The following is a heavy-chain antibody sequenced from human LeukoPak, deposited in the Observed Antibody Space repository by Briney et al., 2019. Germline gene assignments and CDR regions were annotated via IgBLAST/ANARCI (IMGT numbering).Heavy chain of an antibody. CDR3: ATLSYGPYYGMDV. CDR1: GFTFSDFY. J-gene: IGHJ6*02. V-gene: IGHV3-11*01. D-gene: IGHD1-26*01. Sequence: GGSLRLSCATSGFTFSDFYMSWIRQAPGKGLEWVSYISSSGTTIYYADSVKGRFTISWDNTKNSLYLQMNSLRAEDTAVYYCATLSYGPYYGMDVWGQGTTVTVSS. CDR2: ISSSGTTI.